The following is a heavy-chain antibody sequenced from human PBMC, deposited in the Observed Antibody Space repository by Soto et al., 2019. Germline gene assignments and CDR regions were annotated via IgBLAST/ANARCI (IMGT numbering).Heavy chain of an antibody. D-gene: IGHD2-8*01. V-gene: IGHV3-23*01. Sequence: GGSLRLSCAASGFTSSNYAMSWVRQAPGKGLERVSSISGSGGITDYADSVKGRFTISRDNSKNTLYLQMNSLKAEDTAVYYCAKVYGVTPTDDYAMDVWGQGTTVTVSS. CDR3: AKVYGVTPTDDYAMDV. J-gene: IGHJ6*02. CDR2: ISGSGGIT. CDR1: GFTSSNYA.